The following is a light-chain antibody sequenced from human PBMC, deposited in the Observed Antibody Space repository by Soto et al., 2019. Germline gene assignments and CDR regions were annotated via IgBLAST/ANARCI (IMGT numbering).Light chain of an antibody. CDR3: GDFAGSSNMV. CDR2: EVS. V-gene: IGLV2-8*01. CDR1: SSDVGGYNY. Sequence: QSVLTQPPSASGSPWQSVTISCTGTSSDVGGYNYVSWYQQHPDKATKLMIYEVSKRPSGVPDRFSGSKSGNTASLTVSGLQAEDEADYYCGDFAGSSNMVFGGGTKRTV. J-gene: IGLJ2*01.